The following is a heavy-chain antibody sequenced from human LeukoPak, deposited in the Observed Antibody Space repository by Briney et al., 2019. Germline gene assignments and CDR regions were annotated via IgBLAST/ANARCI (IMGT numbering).Heavy chain of an antibody. J-gene: IGHJ4*02. CDR2: ISGSGGST. D-gene: IGHD5-18*01. Sequence: GGSLRLSSAASGFTFSSYAMSWVRQAPGKGLEWVSAISGSGGSTYYADSVKGRLTISRDNSKNTLYLQMNSLRAEDTAVYYCAKDRSYSYGYSYFDYWGQGTLVTVSS. CDR3: AKDRSYSYGYSYFDY. V-gene: IGHV3-23*01. CDR1: GFTFSSYA.